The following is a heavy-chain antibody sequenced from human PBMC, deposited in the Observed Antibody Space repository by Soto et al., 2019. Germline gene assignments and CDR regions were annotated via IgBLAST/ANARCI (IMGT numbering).Heavy chain of an antibody. J-gene: IGHJ4*02. Sequence: QVRLVQSGAELKKPGASVKVSCKASGYTFTNSDISWVRQAPGQGLEWMGWISAYNSDTNYAQKFQGRVTMTTDTSTSTAYMDLRSLRSDDTAVYYCARETYFDYWGQGTLVTVSS. CDR3: ARETYFDY. V-gene: IGHV1-18*01. CDR2: ISAYNSDT. CDR1: GYTFTNSD.